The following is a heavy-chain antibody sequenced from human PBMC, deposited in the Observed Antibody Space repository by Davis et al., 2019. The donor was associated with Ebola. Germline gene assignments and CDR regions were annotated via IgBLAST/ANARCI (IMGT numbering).Heavy chain of an antibody. CDR3: AKDSPGTTS. CDR1: GFTFSSYA. D-gene: IGHD4-17*01. CDR2: ISYDGSNK. J-gene: IGHJ4*02. V-gene: IGHV3-30-3*01. Sequence: GESLKISCAASGFTFSSYAMHWVRQAPGKGLEWVAVISYDGSNKYYADSVKGRFTISRDNSKNTLYLQMNSLRAEDTALYYCAKDSPGTTSWGQGTLVTVSS.